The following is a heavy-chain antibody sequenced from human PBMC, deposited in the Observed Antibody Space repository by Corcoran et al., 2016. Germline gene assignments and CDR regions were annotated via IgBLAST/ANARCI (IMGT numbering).Heavy chain of an antibody. CDR2: TYYKSQWYN. D-gene: IGHD1-7*01. CDR1: GDSVSSNSAA. Sequence: QVQLQQSGPGLVQPSQTLSLTCAISGDSVSSNSAAWNWIRQSPSRGLEWLGRTYYKSQWYNEYAGSVKSRIIINPATSKNQFSLHLNSVTPEDTAVYYCAKGGDWNYGRFDSWGQGTLVTVSS. J-gene: IGHJ5*01. CDR3: AKGGDWNYGRFDS. V-gene: IGHV6-1*01.